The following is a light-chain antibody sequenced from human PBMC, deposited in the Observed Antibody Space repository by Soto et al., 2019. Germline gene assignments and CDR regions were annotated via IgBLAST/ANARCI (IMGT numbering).Light chain of an antibody. J-gene: IGLJ1*01. CDR1: SSNIGTYY. CDR3: GTWDSSLRVYV. CDR2: DNN. V-gene: IGLV1-51*01. Sequence: QSVLTQPPSVSAAPGHEVTISCSGSSSNIGTYYVSWYQQLPGTAPKLLIYDNNKRPSGIPDRFSGSKSGASATLGIDGLQTGDEADYYCGTWDSSLRVYVFGTGTKLTVL.